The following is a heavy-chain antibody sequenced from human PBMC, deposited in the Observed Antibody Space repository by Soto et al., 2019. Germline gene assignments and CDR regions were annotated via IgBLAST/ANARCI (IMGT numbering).Heavy chain of an antibody. CDR2: IYYSGST. CDR3: ARLLGYCSSTSCSPGFDP. D-gene: IGHD2-2*01. Sequence: SETLSLTCTVSGGSISSSSYYWGWIRQPPGKELEWIGSIYYSGSTYYNPSLKSRVTISVDTSKNQFSLKLSSVTAADTAVYYCARLLGYCSSTSCSPGFDPWGQGTLVTVSS. V-gene: IGHV4-39*01. J-gene: IGHJ5*02. CDR1: GGSISSSSYY.